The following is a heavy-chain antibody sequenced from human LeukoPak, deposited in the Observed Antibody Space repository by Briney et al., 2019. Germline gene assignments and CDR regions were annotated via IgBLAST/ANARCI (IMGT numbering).Heavy chain of an antibody. CDR2: ISGSGGST. CDR1: GFTFSSYA. Sequence: GGSLRLSCAASGFTFSSYAMSWVRQAPGKGLEWVSAISGSGGSTYYADSVKGRFTISRDNSKNTLYLQMNSLRAEDTAVYYCAKEVSIRWYDPYYFDYWGQGTLVTVSS. J-gene: IGHJ4*02. CDR3: AKEVSIRWYDPYYFDY. V-gene: IGHV3-23*01. D-gene: IGHD4-23*01.